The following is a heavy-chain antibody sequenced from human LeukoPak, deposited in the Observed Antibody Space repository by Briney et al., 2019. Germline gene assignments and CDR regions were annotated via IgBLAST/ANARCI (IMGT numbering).Heavy chain of an antibody. CDR1: GFSFRGFE. J-gene: IGHJ6*02. D-gene: IGHD1-26*01. CDR3: ARSTELSDPYFYYGMDV. V-gene: IGHV3-48*03. CDR2: ISSGSGTI. Sequence: PGGSLRLSCAASGFSFRGFEMSWVRQAPGKGLECIAYISSGSGTIYHADSVKGRFAISRDNANNSLYLQMNSLTAEDTAIYYCARSTELSDPYFYYGMDVWGQGTSVTVSS.